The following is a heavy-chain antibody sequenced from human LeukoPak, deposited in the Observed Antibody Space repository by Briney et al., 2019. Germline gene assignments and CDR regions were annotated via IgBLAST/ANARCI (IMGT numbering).Heavy chain of an antibody. CDR3: ARSMGVAAVGTTFLLRYMDV. CDR2: IYPGDSDT. J-gene: IGHJ6*03. V-gene: IGHV5-51*01. CDR1: GYSFTSYW. D-gene: IGHD6-13*01. Sequence: TGESLKISCKGSGYSFTSYWIGWVRQMPGKGLEWMGIIYPGDSDTRYSPSFQGQVTISADKSISTAYLQWSSLKASDTAMYYCARSMGVAAVGTTFLLRYMDVWGKGTTVTVSS.